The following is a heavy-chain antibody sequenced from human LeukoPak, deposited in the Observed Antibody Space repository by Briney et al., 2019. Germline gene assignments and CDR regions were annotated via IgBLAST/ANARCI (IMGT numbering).Heavy chain of an antibody. J-gene: IGHJ5*02. CDR1: GYTFTSYD. Sequence: GASVKVSCKASGYTFTSYDINWVRQATGQGLEWMGGIIPIFGTANYAQKFQGRVTITADKSTSTAYMELSSLRSEDTAVYYCARGVHVRMYDSNHNCFDPWGQGTLVTVSS. D-gene: IGHD3-22*01. V-gene: IGHV1-69*06. CDR2: IIPIFGTA. CDR3: ARGVHVRMYDSNHNCFDP.